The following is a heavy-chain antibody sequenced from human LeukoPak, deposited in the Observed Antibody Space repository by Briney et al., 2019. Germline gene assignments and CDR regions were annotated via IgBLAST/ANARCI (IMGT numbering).Heavy chain of an antibody. Sequence: ASVKVSCKASGYTFTSYYMHWVRQAPGQGLEWMGIINPSGGSTSYAQKFQGRVTMTRDTSTSTVYMELSSLRSEDTAVYYCARDGYLGYCSGGSCYSDAFDIWGQGTMVTVSS. CDR2: INPSGGST. J-gene: IGHJ3*02. D-gene: IGHD2-15*01. CDR3: ARDGYLGYCSGGSCYSDAFDI. CDR1: GYTFTSYY. V-gene: IGHV1-46*01.